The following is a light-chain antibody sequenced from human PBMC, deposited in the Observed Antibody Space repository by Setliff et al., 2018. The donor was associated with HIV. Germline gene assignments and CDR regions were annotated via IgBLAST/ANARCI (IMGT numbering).Light chain of an antibody. V-gene: IGLV2-14*03. CDR1: SSDVGDYKY. Sequence: QSVLTQPASVSGSPGQSITISCTGTSSDVGDYKYVSWYQQLPGKAPKLMLYDVSHRPSGVSNRFSGSKSGDTASLTISGLQADDEANYYCSSYSSSTSFYVLGTGTKVTVL. CDR3: SSYSSSTSFYV. CDR2: DVS. J-gene: IGLJ1*01.